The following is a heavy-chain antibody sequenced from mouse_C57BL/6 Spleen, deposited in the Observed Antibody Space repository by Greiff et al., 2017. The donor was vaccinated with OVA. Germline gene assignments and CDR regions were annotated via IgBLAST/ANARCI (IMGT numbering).Heavy chain of an antibody. V-gene: IGHV3-6*01. CDR2: ISYDGSN. CDR3: AKLGLENFDY. Sequence: VQLKESGPGLVKPSQSLSLTCSVTGYSITSGYYWNWIRQFPGNKLEWMGYISYDGSNNYNPSLKNRISITRDTSKNQFFLELNSVTTEDTATYYCAKLGLENFDYWGQGTTLTVSS. CDR1: GYSITSGYY. D-gene: IGHD4-1*01. J-gene: IGHJ2*01.